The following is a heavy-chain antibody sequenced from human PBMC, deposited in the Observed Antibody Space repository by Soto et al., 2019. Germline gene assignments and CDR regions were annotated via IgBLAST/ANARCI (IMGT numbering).Heavy chain of an antibody. J-gene: IGHJ4*02. CDR1: GYTFTSYW. D-gene: IGHD1-26*01. V-gene: IGHV1-46*01. Sequence: QVQLVQSGAEVKEPGASVRVSCKASGYTFTSYWIHWVRQAPGQGLEWMGLIKPSGGQPIYVENFQCRVTMTRDMSTNTVYMELSSLRSDDTALYYCARVEGGTATINDWGQGTLVTVSS. CDR3: ARVEGGTATIND. CDR2: IKPSGGQP.